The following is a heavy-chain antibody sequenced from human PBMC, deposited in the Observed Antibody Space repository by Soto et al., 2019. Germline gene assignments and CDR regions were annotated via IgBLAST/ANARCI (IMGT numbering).Heavy chain of an antibody. Sequence: SETLSLTCTVSGGSISSGDYYWSWIRQPPGKGLEWIGYIYYSGSTYYNPSLKSRVTISVDTSKNQFSLKLSSVTAADTAVYYCARDQSNPLRSLYGMDVWGQGTTVTSP. V-gene: IGHV4-30-4*01. D-gene: IGHD4-4*01. J-gene: IGHJ6*02. CDR3: ARDQSNPLRSLYGMDV. CDR2: IYYSGST. CDR1: GGSISSGDYY.